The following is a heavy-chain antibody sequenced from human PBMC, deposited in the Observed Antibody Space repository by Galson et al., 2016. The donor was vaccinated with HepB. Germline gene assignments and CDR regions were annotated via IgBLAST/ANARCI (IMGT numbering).Heavy chain of an antibody. Sequence: SETLSLTCTVSGGSITRTTFYWGWIRQPPGKGLEWIGNIYYSGTTSYNPSLQSRVTISVDTSNNQFSLRLNSVTAADTAVHYCAREVYSGALDYWGQGTLVTVSS. CDR2: IYYSGTT. CDR3: AREVYSGALDY. V-gene: IGHV4-39*07. J-gene: IGHJ4*02. D-gene: IGHD1-26*01. CDR1: GGSITRTTFY.